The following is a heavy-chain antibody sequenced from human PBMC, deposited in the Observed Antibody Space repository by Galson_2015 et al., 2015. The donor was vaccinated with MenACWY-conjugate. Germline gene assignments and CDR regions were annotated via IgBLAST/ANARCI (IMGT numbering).Heavy chain of an antibody. D-gene: IGHD5-24*01. Sequence: SLRLSCAASGFTFGDYAMSWFRQAPGKGLEWVGFIRSKAYGGTTEYAASVKGRFTISRDDSKSIAYLQMNSLKTEDTAVYYCTRGGRWLQLSPLLFDYWGQGTLVTVSS. V-gene: IGHV3-49*03. CDR3: TRGGRWLQLSPLLFDY. J-gene: IGHJ4*02. CDR2: IRSKAYGGTT. CDR1: GFTFGDYA.